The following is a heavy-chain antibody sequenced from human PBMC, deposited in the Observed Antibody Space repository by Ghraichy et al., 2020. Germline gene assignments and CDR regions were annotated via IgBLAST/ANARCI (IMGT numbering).Heavy chain of an antibody. Sequence: GGSLRLSCAASGFTFSSYAMSWVRQAPGKGLEWVSAISGSGGSTYYADSVKGRFTISRDNSKNTLYLQMNSLRAEDTAVYYCAKFTSIAVAGYYYYGMDVWGQGTTVTVSS. D-gene: IGHD6-19*01. CDR1: GFTFSSYA. CDR3: AKFTSIAVAGYYYYGMDV. J-gene: IGHJ6*02. CDR2: ISGSGGST. V-gene: IGHV3-23*01.